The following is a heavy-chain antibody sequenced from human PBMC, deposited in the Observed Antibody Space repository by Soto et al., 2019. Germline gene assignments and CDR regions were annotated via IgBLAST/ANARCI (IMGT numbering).Heavy chain of an antibody. D-gene: IGHD2-2*01. V-gene: IGHV3-30*18. CDR3: AKGDIVVVPALFDP. Sequence: VQLVESGGGVVQPGRSLRLSCAASGFTFSSYGMHWVRQAPGKGLEWVAVISYDGSNKYYADSVKGRFTISRDNSKNTLYLQMNSLRAEDTAVYYCAKGDIVVVPALFDPWGQGTLVTVSS. CDR2: ISYDGSNK. J-gene: IGHJ5*02. CDR1: GFTFSSYG.